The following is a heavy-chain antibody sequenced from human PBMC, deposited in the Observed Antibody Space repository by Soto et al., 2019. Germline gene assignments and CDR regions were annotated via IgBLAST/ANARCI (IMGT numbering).Heavy chain of an antibody. D-gene: IGHD2-2*02. V-gene: IGHV1-2*02. Sequence: ASVKVSCKASGYTFTGYYMHWVRQAPGQGLEWMGWINPNSGGTNYAQKFQGRVTMTRDTSISTAYMELSRLSSDDTAVYYCASYCSSTSCYTSQYFYYGMDVWGQGTTVTVSS. CDR1: GYTFTGYY. CDR2: INPNSGGT. J-gene: IGHJ6*02. CDR3: ASYCSSTSCYTSQYFYYGMDV.